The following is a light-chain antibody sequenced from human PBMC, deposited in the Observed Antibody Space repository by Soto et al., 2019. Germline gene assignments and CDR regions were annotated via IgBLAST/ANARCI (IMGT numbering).Light chain of an antibody. Sequence: DMPMTQSPTTLSASVGDRVTITCRASQNIRSWLAWYQQKPGKAPKVLIYDASTLESGVPSRFSGSGFGTEFTLIISSLQPDDFATYYCQHYNGYFGQGTKLEIK. CDR2: DAS. J-gene: IGKJ2*01. CDR1: QNIRSW. V-gene: IGKV1-5*01. CDR3: QHYNGY.